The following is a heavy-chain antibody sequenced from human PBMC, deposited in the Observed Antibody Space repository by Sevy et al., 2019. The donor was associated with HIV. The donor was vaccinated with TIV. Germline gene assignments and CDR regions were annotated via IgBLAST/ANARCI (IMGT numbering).Heavy chain of an antibody. D-gene: IGHD1-26*01. CDR2: IYYNGHI. Sequence: SETLSLTCTVSGGSITSLYWNWIRQPPGKGLEWFANIYYNGHINYNPSLKSRFTFSLDTSKNPFSLRLSSVTAADTAMYYCAGENAWGRGYSWGQGTLVTVSS. CDR3: AGENAWGRGYS. CDR1: GGSITSLY. V-gene: IGHV4-59*08. J-gene: IGHJ4*02.